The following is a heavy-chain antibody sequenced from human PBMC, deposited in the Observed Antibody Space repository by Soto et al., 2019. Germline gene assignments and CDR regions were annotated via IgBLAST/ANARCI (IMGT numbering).Heavy chain of an antibody. CDR3: ASNYLYYYGSGNTNYYGMDV. D-gene: IGHD3-10*01. J-gene: IGHJ6*02. V-gene: IGHV1-18*01. CDR2: ISAYNGNT. Sequence: QVQLVQSGAEVKKPGASVKVSCKASGYTFTSYGISWVRQAPGQGLEWMGWISAYNGNTNYAQKLQGRVTMTTGTSTSTAYMELRSLRSDDTAVYYCASNYLYYYGSGNTNYYGMDVWGQGTTVTVSS. CDR1: GYTFTSYG.